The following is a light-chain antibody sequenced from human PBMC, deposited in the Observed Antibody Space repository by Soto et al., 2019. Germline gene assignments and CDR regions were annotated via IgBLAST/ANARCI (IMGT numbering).Light chain of an antibody. CDR3: QQYGSSLRT. V-gene: IGKV3-15*01. J-gene: IGKJ1*01. Sequence: EAVLTQSPATLSVSPGERATLSCRASQSVATNLAWHQQRPGQAPRPLIYGASKRAIGLPARFSGSGSGTEFTLTITSLQSEDFAVYYCQQYGSSLRTFGQGTKVDIK. CDR2: GAS. CDR1: QSVATN.